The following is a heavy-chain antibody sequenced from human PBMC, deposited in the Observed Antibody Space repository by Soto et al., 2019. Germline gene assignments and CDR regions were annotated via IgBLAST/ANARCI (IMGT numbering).Heavy chain of an antibody. D-gene: IGHD2-2*01. Sequence: PSETLSLTCAVSGGSISRTNWWSWVRQPPGKGLEWIGEIHHSGSTNYNPSLKSRVTISVDKSKNQFSLRLTSVTAADTAVYYSAGRKGYCGSTSCYGGDYWGQGTLVTVSS. J-gene: IGHJ4*02. V-gene: IGHV4-4*02. CDR3: AGRKGYCGSTSCYGGDY. CDR1: GGSISRTNW. CDR2: IHHSGST.